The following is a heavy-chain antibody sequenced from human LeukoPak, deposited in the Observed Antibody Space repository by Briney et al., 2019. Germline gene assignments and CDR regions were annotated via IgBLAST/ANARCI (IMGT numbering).Heavy chain of an antibody. V-gene: IGHV4-38-2*02. CDR1: DSSITSTYY. Sequence: PSGTLSLTCTVSDSSITSTYYWAWFRRPPGKGREWFATVFRLQTVRTFNNPSLESRVTMSLDRSQSQFSLNLTSVTAADTALYFCARVLHAPYLIDSWGQGTLVTVSS. D-gene: IGHD2-8*01. J-gene: IGHJ4*02. CDR2: VFRLQTVRT. CDR3: ARVLHAPYLIDS.